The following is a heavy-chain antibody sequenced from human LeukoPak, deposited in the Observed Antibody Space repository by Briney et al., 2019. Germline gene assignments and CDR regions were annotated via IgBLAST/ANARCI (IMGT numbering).Heavy chain of an antibody. CDR2: IYHSGST. J-gene: IGHJ3*02. Sequence: SETLSLTCAVSGGSISSSNWWSWVRQPPGKGLEGIGEIYHSGSTNYNPSLKSRVTISVDKSKNQFSLKLSSVTAADTAVYFCARGPYSYDSSGAFDIWGQGTMVTVSS. D-gene: IGHD3-22*01. V-gene: IGHV4-4*02. CDR1: GGSISSSNW. CDR3: ARGPYSYDSSGAFDI.